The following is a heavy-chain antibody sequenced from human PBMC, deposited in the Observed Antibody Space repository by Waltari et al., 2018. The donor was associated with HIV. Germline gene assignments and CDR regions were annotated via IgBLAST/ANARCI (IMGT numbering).Heavy chain of an antibody. Sequence: QVHLVQSGAELRKPGASVTVSCKASGYTFTNYGITWVRQAPGQGLEWMGGISGYNGDTKYARKVRGRGTMTTDTSTSTAYLEMGSLRFDDTAVYYCARDHYYGSSGYYSDYWGQGTLVTVSS. J-gene: IGHJ4*02. CDR2: ISGYNGDT. CDR1: GYTFTNYG. CDR3: ARDHYYGSSGYYSDY. D-gene: IGHD3-22*01. V-gene: IGHV1-18*01.